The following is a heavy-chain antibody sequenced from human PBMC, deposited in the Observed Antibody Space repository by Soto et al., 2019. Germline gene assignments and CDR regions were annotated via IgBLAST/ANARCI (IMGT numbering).Heavy chain of an antibody. Sequence: SETLSLTCTVSGGSVSSGDYFWSWLRQSPGKRLEWIAYIYYSGSTNYNPSLKSRATISVDTSKSQVSLTLTSMTAGDAALYYCARSPNYYYYGFDVWGQGTAVTVSS. CDR1: GGSVSSGDYF. V-gene: IGHV4-61*08. CDR3: ARSPNYYYYGFDV. D-gene: IGHD3-10*01. J-gene: IGHJ6*02. CDR2: IYYSGST.